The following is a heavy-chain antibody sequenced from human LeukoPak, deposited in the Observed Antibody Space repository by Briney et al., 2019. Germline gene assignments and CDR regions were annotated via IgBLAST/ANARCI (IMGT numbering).Heavy chain of an antibody. CDR3: ARRGSGWYRYFDY. J-gene: IGHJ4*02. CDR2: IYYSGST. D-gene: IGHD6-19*01. CDR1: GGSISSYY. Sequence: ASETLSLTCTVSGGSISSYYWSWIRQPPGKGLEWIGYIYYSGSTNYNPSLKSRVTISVDTSKNQFSLKLSSVTAADTAVYYCARRGSGWYRYFDYWGQGTLVTVSS. V-gene: IGHV4-59*08.